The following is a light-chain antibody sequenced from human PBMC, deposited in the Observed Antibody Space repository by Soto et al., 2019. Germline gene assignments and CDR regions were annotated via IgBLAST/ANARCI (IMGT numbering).Light chain of an antibody. V-gene: IGLV1-44*01. Sequence: QSVLTQPPSASGTPGQTVTISCSGSSSNIGTSSVHWYKHLPGTAPKPLIYTNDQRPSGVPDRFSGSKSGNTASLTISGLQAEDEADYYCNSYTSSSTYVFGTGTKVTVL. CDR3: NSYTSSSTYV. J-gene: IGLJ1*01. CDR1: SSNIGTSS. CDR2: TND.